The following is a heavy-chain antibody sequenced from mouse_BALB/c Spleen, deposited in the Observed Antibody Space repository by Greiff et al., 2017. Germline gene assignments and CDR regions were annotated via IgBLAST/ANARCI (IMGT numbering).Heavy chain of an antibody. CDR3: TRAGGYDRGDYAMDY. J-gene: IGHJ4*01. CDR1: GFTFSSYT. CDR2: ISSGGSYT. V-gene: IGHV5-6-4*01. Sequence: DVKLVESGGGLVKPGGSLKLSCAASGFTFSSYTMSWVRQTPEKRLEWVATISSGGSYTYYPDSVKGRFTISRDNAKNTLYLQMSSLKSEDTAMYYCTRAGGYDRGDYAMDYWGQGTSVTVSS. D-gene: IGHD2-2*01.